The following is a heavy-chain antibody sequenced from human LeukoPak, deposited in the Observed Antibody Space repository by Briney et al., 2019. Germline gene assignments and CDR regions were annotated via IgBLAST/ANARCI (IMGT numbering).Heavy chain of an antibody. CDR3: AKGHTTSAYSADDY. CDR1: GFTFSSYL. V-gene: IGHV3-23*01. D-gene: IGHD6-25*01. Sequence: GGSLRLSCAASGFTFSSYLMHWIRQAPGKGLEWVSVISGSGDNTYYADSVKGRFTISRDNSKNALFLHMNTLRADDTARYYCAKGHTTSAYSADDYWGQGTLVTVSS. CDR2: ISGSGDNT. J-gene: IGHJ4*02.